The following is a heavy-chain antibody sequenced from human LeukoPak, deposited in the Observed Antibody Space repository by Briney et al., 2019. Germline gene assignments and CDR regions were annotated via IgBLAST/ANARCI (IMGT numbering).Heavy chain of an antibody. CDR3: ARERIIAPNWFDP. J-gene: IGHJ5*02. CDR2: INPNSGGT. Sequence: GASVKVSCKASGYTFTGYYMHWVRQAPGQGLEWMGWINPNSGGTNYAQKFQGRVTMTRDTSISTAYMELSRLRSDDTAVYYCARERIIAPNWFDPWGQGTLVTVSS. D-gene: IGHD6-13*01. V-gene: IGHV1-2*02. CDR1: GYTFTGYY.